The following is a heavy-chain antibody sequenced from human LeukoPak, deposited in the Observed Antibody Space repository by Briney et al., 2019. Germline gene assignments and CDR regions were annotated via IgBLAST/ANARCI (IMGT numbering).Heavy chain of an antibody. CDR2: IYYSGST. D-gene: IGHD4-17*01. CDR1: GVSISSYY. V-gene: IGHV4-59*01. J-gene: IGHJ4*02. CDR3: ARGSGDYPY. Sequence: SETLSLTCTVSGVSISSYYWSWIRQPPGKGLEWIGYIYYSGSTNYNPSLKSRVTISVDTSKNQFSLKLSSVTAADTAVYYCARGSGDYPYWGQGTLVTVSS.